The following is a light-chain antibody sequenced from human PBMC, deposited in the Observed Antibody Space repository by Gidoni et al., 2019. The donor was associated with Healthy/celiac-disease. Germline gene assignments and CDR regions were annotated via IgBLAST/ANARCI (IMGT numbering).Light chain of an antibody. V-gene: IGKV3-11*01. CDR2: DAS. Sequence: IVLTQSPATLSLSPGERATLSCRASQSVSSYLTWYQQKPGQAPRLLIYDASNRATGIPARFSGSGSGTDFTLTISSREPEDFAVYYCQQRSNWPPFTFGHXTKVDIK. CDR3: QQRSNWPPFT. J-gene: IGKJ3*01. CDR1: QSVSSY.